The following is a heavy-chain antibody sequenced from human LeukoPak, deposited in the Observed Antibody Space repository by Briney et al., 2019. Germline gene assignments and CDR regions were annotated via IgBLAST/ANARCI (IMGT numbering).Heavy chain of an antibody. D-gene: IGHD6-19*01. CDR1: GGSISSYY. Sequence: PSETLSLTCTVSGGSISSYYWSWIRQPPGKGLEWIGYIYYSGSTNYNPSLKSRVTISVDTSKNQFSLQLNSVTPEDTAVYYCARDSSGWYGALDYWGQGTLITVSS. V-gene: IGHV4-59*12. CDR2: IYYSGST. J-gene: IGHJ4*02. CDR3: ARDSSGWYGALDY.